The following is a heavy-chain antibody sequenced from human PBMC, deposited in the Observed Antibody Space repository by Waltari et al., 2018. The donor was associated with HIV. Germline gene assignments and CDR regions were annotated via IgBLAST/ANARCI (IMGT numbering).Heavy chain of an antibody. D-gene: IGHD1-26*01. CDR2: INKDGSVQ. V-gene: IGHV3-7*03. CDR3: ARDPYSVANI. Sequence: EAQLVESGGDVVQPGGSLTLSRGASGFASIDYWMSWVRQAPGKGLEWVANINKDGSVQNYVDSVKGRFTISRDNGQNSLFLQMSSLRAEDTAIYYCARDPYSVANIWGQGTTVTVSS. CDR1: GFASIDYW. J-gene: IGHJ6*02.